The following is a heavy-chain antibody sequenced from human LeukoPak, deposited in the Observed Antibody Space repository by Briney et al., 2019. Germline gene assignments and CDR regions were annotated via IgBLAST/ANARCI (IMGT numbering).Heavy chain of an antibody. CDR1: GFTFSSYW. Sequence: GGSLRLSCAASGFTFSSYWMHWVRQAPGKGLVWVSRINTDGSSTSYADSVKGRFTISRDNAKNTLYLQMNSLRAEDTAVYYCARVLQNYDTSNGYYYYYYMDVWGKGTTVTVS. CDR2: INTDGSST. CDR3: ARVLQNYDTSNGYYYYYYMDV. D-gene: IGHD3-22*01. J-gene: IGHJ6*03. V-gene: IGHV3-74*01.